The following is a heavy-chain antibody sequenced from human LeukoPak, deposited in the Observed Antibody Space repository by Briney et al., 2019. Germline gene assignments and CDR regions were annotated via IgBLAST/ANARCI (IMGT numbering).Heavy chain of an antibody. Sequence: GGSLRLSCAASGFTFSSYSMNWVRQAPGKGLEWVSSISSSSSYIYYADSVKGRFTISRDNAKNSLYLQMNSLRAEDTAVYYCARGVPTGIDYFDYWGQGTLVTVSS. CDR2: ISSSSSYI. CDR3: ARGVPTGIDYFDY. J-gene: IGHJ4*02. D-gene: IGHD1-1*01. V-gene: IGHV3-21*06. CDR1: GFTFSSYS.